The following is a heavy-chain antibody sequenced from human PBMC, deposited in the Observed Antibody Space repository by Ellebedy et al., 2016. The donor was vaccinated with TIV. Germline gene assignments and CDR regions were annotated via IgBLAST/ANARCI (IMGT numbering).Heavy chain of an antibody. V-gene: IGHV3-74*01. J-gene: IGHJ5*02. Sequence: GGSLRLXCAASGFTFTNYWMHWVGQAPGEGLVWVLRINSDGSITNYANSVKGRFTVSNDKAKNTLYLQMNSLRAEDTAVYYCSRDPGLNWFDPWGQGTLVTVSS. CDR2: INSDGSIT. D-gene: IGHD3-10*01. CDR3: SRDPGLNWFDP. CDR1: GFTFTNYW.